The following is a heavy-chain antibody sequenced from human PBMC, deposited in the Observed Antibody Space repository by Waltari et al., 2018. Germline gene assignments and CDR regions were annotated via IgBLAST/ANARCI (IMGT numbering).Heavy chain of an antibody. CDR3: ARALMGRRHFDY. Sequence: QVQLQQWGAGLLKPSETLSLTCAVYGGSFSGYYWSWIRQPPGKGLEWIGEINHSGSTNYNPSLKSRVTISVDTSKNQFSLKLSSVTAADTAVYYCARALMGRRHFDYWGQGTLVTVSS. V-gene: IGHV4-34*01. CDR1: GGSFSGYY. CDR2: INHSGST. J-gene: IGHJ4*02.